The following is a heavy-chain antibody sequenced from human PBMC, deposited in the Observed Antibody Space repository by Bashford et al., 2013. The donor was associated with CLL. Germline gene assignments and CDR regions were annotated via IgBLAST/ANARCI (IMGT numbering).Heavy chain of an antibody. J-gene: IGHJ4*02. CDR2: VYYDGST. D-gene: IGHD3-9*01. CDR3: VRLGRSGWVIPAALRY. CDR1: GSSISSSSYY. V-gene: IGHV4-39*01. Sequence: SETLSLTCTASGSSISSSSYYWGWIRQPPGKGLEWMGSVYYDGSTYYTSSLKSRITMSIDTSKNEFYMKLNSVTAADTAVYFCVRLGRSGWVIPAALRYWGQGAQVTVSS.